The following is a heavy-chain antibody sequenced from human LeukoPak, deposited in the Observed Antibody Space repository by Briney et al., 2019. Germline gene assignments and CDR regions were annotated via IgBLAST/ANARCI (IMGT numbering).Heavy chain of an antibody. V-gene: IGHV4-34*01. CDR3: ARDGDPIAYCGGDCYQGVFDY. J-gene: IGHJ4*02. D-gene: IGHD2-21*02. CDR2: INHSGST. Sequence: SETLSLTCAVYGGSFSGYYWSWIRQPPGKGLEWIGEINHSGSTNYNPSLKSRVTISVDTSKNQFSLKLSSVTAADTAVYYCARDGDPIAYCGGDCYQGVFDYWGQGTLVTVSS. CDR1: GGSFSGYY.